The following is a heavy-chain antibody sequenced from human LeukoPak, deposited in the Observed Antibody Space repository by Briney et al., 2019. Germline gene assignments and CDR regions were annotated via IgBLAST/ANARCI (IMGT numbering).Heavy chain of an antibody. D-gene: IGHD4-17*01. Sequence: SETLSLTCTVSGDSISSYYWSWIRQPPGKGLEWIGYIYYSGSTNYNPSLKSRVTISVDTSKNQFSLKLSSVTAADTAVYYCARGLRRVTTTPFDYWGQGTLVTVSS. J-gene: IGHJ4*02. V-gene: IGHV4-59*01. CDR3: ARGLRRVTTTPFDY. CDR2: IYYSGST. CDR1: GDSISSYY.